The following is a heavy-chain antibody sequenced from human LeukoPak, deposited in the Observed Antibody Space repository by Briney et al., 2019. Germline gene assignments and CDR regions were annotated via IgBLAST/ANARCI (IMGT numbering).Heavy chain of an antibody. Sequence: SETLSLTCTVSGGSISSYYWSWIRQPAGKGLEWIGRIYTSGSTNYNPSLKSRVTISVDTSKNQFSLELSSVTAADTAVYYCARLGAVTTGYYYGMDVWGQGTTVTVSS. D-gene: IGHD4-11*01. J-gene: IGHJ6*02. CDR3: ARLGAVTTGYYYGMDV. CDR2: IYTSGST. CDR1: GGSISSYY. V-gene: IGHV4-4*07.